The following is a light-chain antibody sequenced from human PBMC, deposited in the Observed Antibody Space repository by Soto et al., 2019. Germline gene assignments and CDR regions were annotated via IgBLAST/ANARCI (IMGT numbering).Light chain of an antibody. V-gene: IGKV3-20*01. CDR3: QLVDCSVT. CDR1: QSIDSRW. J-gene: IGKJ4*01. CDR2: TTS. Sequence: IVLTQSPDTLSLSPGERATVSCRASQSIDSRWLAWNQQKRGQAPRLLIYTTSSRATGIPDRFSGSGSGTYFPLTSSRLEPDDAAVYYCQLVDCSVTFGGGTQVEMK.